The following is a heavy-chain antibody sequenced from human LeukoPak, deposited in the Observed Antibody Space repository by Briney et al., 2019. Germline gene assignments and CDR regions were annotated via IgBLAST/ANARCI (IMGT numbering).Heavy chain of an antibody. CDR2: ISKDGSIT. Sequence: PGRSLRLSCAASRFTFSSYSMHWVRQAPGKGLEWVALISKDGSITFYADSVKGRFTISRDNSKNTLYLQINSLRTEDTSVYFCAREPYGDFYFDYWGQGTLVTVSS. CDR1: RFTFSSYS. CDR3: AREPYGDFYFDY. D-gene: IGHD4-17*01. V-gene: IGHV3-30*04. J-gene: IGHJ4*02.